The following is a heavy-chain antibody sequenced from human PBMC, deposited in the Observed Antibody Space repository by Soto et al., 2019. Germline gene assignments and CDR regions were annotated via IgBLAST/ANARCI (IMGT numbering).Heavy chain of an antibody. CDR3: ARSKWELYYYYGMDV. D-gene: IGHD1-26*01. Sequence: GESLKISCQGSGYTFISYRIGWVRQKPGKGLEWMGIIYPGDSDTRYSPSFQGQVTISKDTSKNQVVLTMTNMDPVDTATYYCARSKWELYYYYGMDVWGQGTTVTVSS. J-gene: IGHJ6*02. CDR1: GYTFISYR. V-gene: IGHV5-51*01. CDR2: IYPGDSDT.